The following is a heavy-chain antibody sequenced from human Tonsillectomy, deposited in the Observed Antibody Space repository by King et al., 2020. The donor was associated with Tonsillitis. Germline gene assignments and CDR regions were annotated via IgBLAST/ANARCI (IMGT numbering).Heavy chain of an antibody. CDR1: GFTFSSYA. CDR2: ISGSGGST. D-gene: IGHD3-10*01. Sequence: VQLVESGGGLVQPGGSLRLSCAASGFTFSSYAMSWVRQAPGKGLEWVSAISGSGGSTYYADSVKGRFTISRDNSKNTLYLQMNSLRAEDTAVYYCAKGGGSGSYYYYAYYMDVWGKGTTVTVSS. CDR3: AKGGGSGSYYYYAYYMDV. V-gene: IGHV3-23*04. J-gene: IGHJ6*03.